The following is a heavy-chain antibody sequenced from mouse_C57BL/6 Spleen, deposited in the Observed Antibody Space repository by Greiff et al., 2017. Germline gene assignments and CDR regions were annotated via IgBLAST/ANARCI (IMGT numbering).Heavy chain of an antibody. J-gene: IGHJ4*01. CDR3: AREVITTVEDAMDY. D-gene: IGHD1-1*01. CDR2: IDPSDSYT. V-gene: IGHV1-50*01. CDR1: GYTFTSYW. Sequence: QVQLKQPGAELVKPGASVKLSCKASGYTFTSYWMQWVKQRPGQGLEWIGEIDPSDSYTNYNQKFKGKATLTVDTSSSTAYMQLSSLTSEDSAVYYCAREVITTVEDAMDYWGQGTSVTVSS.